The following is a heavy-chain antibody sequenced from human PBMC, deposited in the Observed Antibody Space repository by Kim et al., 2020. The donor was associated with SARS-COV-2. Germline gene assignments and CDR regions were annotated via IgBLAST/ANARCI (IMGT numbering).Heavy chain of an antibody. V-gene: IGHV5-51*01. Sequence: YRPAVTGQVTISANQSLSTAYQQWSSLKASDTAMYYCARHVPRDGYNFDYWGQGTLVTVSS. J-gene: IGHJ4*02. CDR3: ARHVPRDGYNFDY. D-gene: IGHD5-12*01.